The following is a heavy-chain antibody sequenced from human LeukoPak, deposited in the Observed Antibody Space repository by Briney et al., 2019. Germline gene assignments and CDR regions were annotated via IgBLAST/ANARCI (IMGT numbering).Heavy chain of an antibody. CDR1: GGTFSSYA. Sequence: ASVKVSCKASGGTFSSYAISWVRQAPGQGLEWMGGIIPIFDTASYAQKFQGRVTISADESTSTAYMELSSLRSEDTAVYYCARGPYDSRGQDYYYYMDVWGKGTTVTVSS. CDR2: IIPIFDTA. V-gene: IGHV1-69*13. J-gene: IGHJ6*03. D-gene: IGHD3-22*01. CDR3: ARGPYDSRGQDYYYYMDV.